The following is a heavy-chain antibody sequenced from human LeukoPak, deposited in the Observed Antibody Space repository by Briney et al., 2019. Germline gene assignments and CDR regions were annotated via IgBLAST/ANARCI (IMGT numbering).Heavy chain of an antibody. CDR2: IYYSGST. Sequence: SETLSLTCTVSGGSISSYYWSWNRQPPGKGLEWIGYIYYSGSTNYNPSLKSRVTISVDTSKNQFSLKLSSVTAADTAVYYCARDPLGYCSSTSCFSDYYMDVWGKGTTVTVSS. J-gene: IGHJ6*03. D-gene: IGHD2-2*01. V-gene: IGHV4-59*01. CDR1: GGSISSYY. CDR3: ARDPLGYCSSTSCFSDYYMDV.